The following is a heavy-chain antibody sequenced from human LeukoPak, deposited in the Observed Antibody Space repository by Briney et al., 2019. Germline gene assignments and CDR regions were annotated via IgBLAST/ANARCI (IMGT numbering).Heavy chain of an antibody. V-gene: IGHV4-59*01. CDR2: IYYSGST. CDR3: ARRGYSYGYWFDP. D-gene: IGHD5-18*01. J-gene: IGHJ5*02. Sequence: SETLSLTCTVSGGSISSYYWSWIRQPPGKGLEWIGYIYYSGSTNYNPSLKSRVTISVDTSKNQFSLKLSSVTAADTAVYYCARRGYSYGYWFDPWGQGTLVTVSS. CDR1: GGSISSYY.